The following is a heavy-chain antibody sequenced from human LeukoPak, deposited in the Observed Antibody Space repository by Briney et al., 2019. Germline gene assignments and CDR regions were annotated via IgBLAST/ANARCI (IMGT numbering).Heavy chain of an antibody. D-gene: IGHD3-10*01. V-gene: IGHV3-66*01. Sequence: GGSLRLSCAASGLTISNNFMGWVRQAPGKGLEWVSLIYSGGTTYSADSVKGRFTISRDNSKNTLHLQMNSLRVEDTAVYYCARDTDYYGSGRHGYFDHWGHGTLVTVSS. CDR3: ARDTDYYGSGRHGYFDH. CDR2: IYSGGTT. J-gene: IGHJ1*01. CDR1: GLTISNNF.